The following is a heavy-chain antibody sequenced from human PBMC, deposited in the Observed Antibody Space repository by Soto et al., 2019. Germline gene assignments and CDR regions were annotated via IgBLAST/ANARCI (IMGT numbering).Heavy chain of an antibody. V-gene: IGHV5-51*01. CDR3: ARRKASSTTSLSFRAGLDY. D-gene: IGHD2-2*01. Sequence: PGESLKISCKGSGYSFTNYWIGWVRQMPGKGLEWMGLIYPGDSDTRYSPSFEGQVTISADKSISTAYLQWSGLKASDTAMYYCARRKASSTTSLSFRAGLDYWGQGTLVTVSS. CDR1: GYSFTNYW. J-gene: IGHJ4*02. CDR2: IYPGDSDT.